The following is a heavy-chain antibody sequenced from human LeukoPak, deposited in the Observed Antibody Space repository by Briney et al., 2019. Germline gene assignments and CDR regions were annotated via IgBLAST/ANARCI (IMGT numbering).Heavy chain of an antibody. J-gene: IGHJ6*02. D-gene: IGHD4-17*01. CDR1: GFTFDDYA. CDR2: ISWNSGSI. CDR3: AKDSTGYYYYGMDV. V-gene: IGHV3-9*01. Sequence: PGGSLRLSCAASGFTFDDYAMHWVRQAPGKGLEWVSGISWNSGSIGYADSVKGRFTISRDNAKNSLYPQMNSLRAEDTALYYCAKDSTGYYYYGMDVWGQGTTVTVSS.